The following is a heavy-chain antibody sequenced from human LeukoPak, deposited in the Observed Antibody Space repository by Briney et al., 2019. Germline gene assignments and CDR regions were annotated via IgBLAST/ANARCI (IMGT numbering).Heavy chain of an antibody. CDR1: GFTFSSYW. CDR3: ARGTIAAAGYYYFDY. D-gene: IGHD6-13*01. Sequence: PGGSLRLSCAASGFTFSSYWMSWVRQAPGKGLEWVANIKQDGSEKYYVDSVKGRFTISRDNAKNSLYLQMNSLRAEDTAVYYCARGTIAAAGYYYFDYWGQGTQVTVS. CDR2: IKQDGSEK. J-gene: IGHJ4*02. V-gene: IGHV3-7*04.